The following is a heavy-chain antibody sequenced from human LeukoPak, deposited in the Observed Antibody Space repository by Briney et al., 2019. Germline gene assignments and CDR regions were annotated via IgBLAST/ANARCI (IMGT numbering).Heavy chain of an antibody. Sequence: GGSLRLSCAASGFTFSIAWMSWVRQAPGKGLERVGRIKSKTDGGTTDYAAPVKGRFTISRDDSKNTLYLQMNSLKTEDTAVYYCTTVYRGDVVDYWGQGTLVTVSS. CDR3: TTVYRGDVVDY. J-gene: IGHJ4*02. D-gene: IGHD3-10*01. V-gene: IGHV3-15*01. CDR1: GFTFSIAW. CDR2: IKSKTDGGTT.